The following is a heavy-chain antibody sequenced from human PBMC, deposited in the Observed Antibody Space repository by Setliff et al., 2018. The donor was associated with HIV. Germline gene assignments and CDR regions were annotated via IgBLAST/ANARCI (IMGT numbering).Heavy chain of an antibody. J-gene: IGHJ6*02. V-gene: IGHV5-51*01. CDR2: IYPSDSDT. D-gene: IGHD1-1*01. CDR3: ARPSSPGHYYDYAMDV. CDR1: GYSFTGYW. Sequence: ESLKISCKASGYSFTGYWIGWVRQMPGKGLEWMGIIYPSDSDTRYSPSFQGQVTISADKSITTACLQLGSLKASDTAMYYCARPSSPGHYYDYAMDVWCQGTTVTVSS.